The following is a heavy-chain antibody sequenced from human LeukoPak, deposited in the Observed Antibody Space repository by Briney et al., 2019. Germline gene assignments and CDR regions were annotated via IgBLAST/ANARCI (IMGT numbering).Heavy chain of an antibody. Sequence: SGGSLRLSCAASGFTFSSYGMHWVRQAPGKGLEWVAVIWYDGSNKYYADSVKGRFTISRDNSKNTLYLQMNSLRAEDTAVYYCARTKAAGPFDYWGQGTLVTVSS. D-gene: IGHD6-13*01. V-gene: IGHV3-33*01. CDR2: IWYDGSNK. J-gene: IGHJ4*02. CDR3: ARTKAAGPFDY. CDR1: GFTFSSYG.